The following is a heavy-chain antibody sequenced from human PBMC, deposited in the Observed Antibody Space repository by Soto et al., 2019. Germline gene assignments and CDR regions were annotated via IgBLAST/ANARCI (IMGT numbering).Heavy chain of an antibody. V-gene: IGHV3-30-3*01. CDR2: ISYDGSNK. CDR1: GFTFSSYA. J-gene: IGHJ6*02. D-gene: IGHD2-2*01. Sequence: QVQLVESGGGVVQPGRSLRLSCAASGFTFSSYAMHWVRQAPGKVLEWVAVISYDGSNKYYADSVKGRFTISRDNSKNTLYLQMNSLRAEDTAVYYCARDSPSFDIVVVPAATDYYYYGMDVWGQGTTVTVSS. CDR3: ARDSPSFDIVVVPAATDYYYYGMDV.